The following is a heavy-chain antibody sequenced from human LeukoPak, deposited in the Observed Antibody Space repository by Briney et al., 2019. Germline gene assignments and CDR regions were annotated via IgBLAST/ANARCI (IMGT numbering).Heavy chain of an antibody. V-gene: IGHV3-11*01. J-gene: IGHJ6*03. CDR3: AKDIESGGRGGGPYYMDV. CDR2: ISSSGSTI. D-gene: IGHD2-15*01. CDR1: GFTFSDYY. Sequence: GSLRLSCAASGFTFSDYYMSWIRQAPGKGLEWVSYISSSGSTIYYADSVKGRFTISRDNAKNSLYLQMNSLRAEDMALYYCAKDIESGGRGGGPYYMDVWGKGTTVTVSS.